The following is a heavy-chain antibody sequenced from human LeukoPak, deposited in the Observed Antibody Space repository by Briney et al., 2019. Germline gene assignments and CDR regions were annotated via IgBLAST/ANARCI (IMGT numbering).Heavy chain of an antibody. CDR1: GYTFTSYG. Sequence: GASVKVSCKASGYTFTSYGISWVRQAPGQGLEWMGWISAYNGDTNYAQKFQGRVTITADESTSTAYMELSSLRSDDTAVYYCARCYYDSSGCDAFDIWGQGTMVTVSS. CDR3: ARCYYDSSGCDAFDI. J-gene: IGHJ3*02. V-gene: IGHV1-18*01. CDR2: ISAYNGDT. D-gene: IGHD3-22*01.